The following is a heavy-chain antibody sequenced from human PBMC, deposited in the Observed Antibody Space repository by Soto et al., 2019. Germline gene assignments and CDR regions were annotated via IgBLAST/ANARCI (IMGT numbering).Heavy chain of an antibody. D-gene: IGHD6-13*01. CDR1: GFTFSSYG. V-gene: IGHV3-33*01. J-gene: IGHJ4*02. Sequence: QVQLVESGGGVVQPGRSLRLSCAASGFTFSSYGMHWVRQAPGKGLEGVAVIWYDGSNKYYADSVKGRFTISRDNSQNTLYLQMNSLRAEDTAVYYCVVGIAAPIDYWGQGTLVTVSS. CDR3: VVGIAAPIDY. CDR2: IWYDGSNK.